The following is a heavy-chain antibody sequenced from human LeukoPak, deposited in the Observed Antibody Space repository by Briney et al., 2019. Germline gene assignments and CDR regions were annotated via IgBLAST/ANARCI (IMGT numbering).Heavy chain of an antibody. CDR3: ARGAGSTISNDAFDI. Sequence: SETLSLTCAVSGGSISSGSYSWSWIRQPPGKGLEWIGYFFYSGSTYYNPSLKSRITISVDTSKNQFSLKLSSVTAADTAAYYCARGAGSTISNDAFDIWGQGTMVTVSS. CDR1: GGSISSGSYS. CDR2: FFYSGST. V-gene: IGHV4-30-4*07. J-gene: IGHJ3*02. D-gene: IGHD5-24*01.